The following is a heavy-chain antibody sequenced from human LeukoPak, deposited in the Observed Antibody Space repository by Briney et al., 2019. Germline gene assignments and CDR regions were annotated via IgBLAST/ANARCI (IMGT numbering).Heavy chain of an antibody. J-gene: IGHJ4*02. D-gene: IGHD3-3*01. Sequence: LETLSVTCTDPGGSIRSYYWSWIRQPPGKGLEWIGYLYYSGSTNYNPSLKSRVTISVDTSKNQFSLKLSSVTAADTAVYYCARGRGLFGVVIPRDYYFDYWGQGTLVTVSS. CDR1: GGSIRSYY. CDR2: LYYSGST. V-gene: IGHV4-59*01. CDR3: ARGRGLFGVVIPRDYYFDY.